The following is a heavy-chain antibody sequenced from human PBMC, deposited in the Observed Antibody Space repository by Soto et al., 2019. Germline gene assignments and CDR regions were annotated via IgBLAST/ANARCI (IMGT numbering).Heavy chain of an antibody. CDR3: AKVRGYSGYDGVPKWFDP. Sequence: PGGSLRLSCAASGFSFSSYAMSWVRQAPGKGLEWVSAISGSGGSTYYADSVKGRLTISRDNSKNTLYLQMNSLRVEDTAVYYCAKVRGYSGYDGVPKWFDPWGQGTQGTVSS. V-gene: IGHV3-23*01. CDR2: ISGSGGST. D-gene: IGHD5-12*01. CDR1: GFSFSSYA. J-gene: IGHJ5*02.